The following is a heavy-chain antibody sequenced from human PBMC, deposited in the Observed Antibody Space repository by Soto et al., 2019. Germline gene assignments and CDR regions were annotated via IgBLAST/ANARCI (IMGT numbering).Heavy chain of an antibody. D-gene: IGHD1-26*01. V-gene: IGHV1-18*01. CDR1: GYTFNKHA. CDR3: AKVLSGTYFDDSDY. CDR2: ISAHNGNT. Sequence: QVQLVQSGAEVKKPGASVMLSCKASGYTFNKHAIMWVRQARGQGLEWMGWISAHNGNTNSAPKFQGRLTMTTDTSTSTAYMELRSLRSDDTAVYYCAKVLSGTYFDDSDYWGQGTLVTVS. J-gene: IGHJ4*02.